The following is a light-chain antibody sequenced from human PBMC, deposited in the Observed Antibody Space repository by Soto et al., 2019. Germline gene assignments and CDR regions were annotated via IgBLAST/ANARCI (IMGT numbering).Light chain of an antibody. V-gene: IGLV1-47*01. CDR2: RSN. CDR3: AAWDGSLSGVI. CDR1: SSNIGNNH. J-gene: IGLJ2*01. Sequence: QSVLTQPTSASGTPGQRVTISCSGSSSNIGNNHVYCYQQLPGTAPKLLIYRSNQRPSGVPDRFSGSRSGTSASLAISGLRSEDEADYHCAAWDGSLSGVIFGGGTKLTVL.